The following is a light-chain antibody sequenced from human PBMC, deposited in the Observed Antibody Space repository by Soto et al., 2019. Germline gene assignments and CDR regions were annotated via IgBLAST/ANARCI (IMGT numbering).Light chain of an antibody. CDR1: SSDVGGNNY. CDR3: SSYTTSSTDV. V-gene: IGLV2-14*01. J-gene: IGLJ1*01. CDR2: EVS. Sequence: QSVLTQPASVSGSPGQSITISCSGTSSDVGGNNYVSWYQQYPGKAPKLMIYEVSKRPSGVSNRFSGSKSGNTASLTISGLQAEDEADYYCSSYTTSSTDVFGTGTKLTVL.